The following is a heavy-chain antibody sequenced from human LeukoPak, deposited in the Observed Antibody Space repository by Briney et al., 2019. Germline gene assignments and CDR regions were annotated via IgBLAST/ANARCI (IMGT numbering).Heavy chain of an antibody. D-gene: IGHD2-2*01. CDR1: GYSISSGYY. Sequence: SETLSLTCTVSGYSISSGYYWGWIRQPPGKGLEWIGSIYHSGSTYYNPSLKSRVTISVDTSKNQFSLKLSSVTAADTAVYYCARSYHSPFDPWGQRTLVTVSS. J-gene: IGHJ5*02. CDR3: ARSYHSPFDP. CDR2: IYHSGST. V-gene: IGHV4-38-2*02.